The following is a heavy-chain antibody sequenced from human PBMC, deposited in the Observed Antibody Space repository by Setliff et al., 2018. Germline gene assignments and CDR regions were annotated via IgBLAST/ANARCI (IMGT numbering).Heavy chain of an antibody. CDR2: IYNSGYT. J-gene: IGHJ4*01. CDR3: ASGLEFDY. CDR1: GDSLRNDY. Sequence: KPSETLSLTCSVSGDSLRNDYWTWIRQPPGKGLEWIGGIYNSGYTHYKPSLKSRATISVDTSKSQFSLNLSNVTAADTAVYYCASGLEFDYWGPGSLVTVSS. V-gene: IGHV4-4*08. D-gene: IGHD1-1*01.